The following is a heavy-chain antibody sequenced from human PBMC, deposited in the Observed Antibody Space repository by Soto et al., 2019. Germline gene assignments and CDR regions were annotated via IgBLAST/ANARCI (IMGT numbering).Heavy chain of an antibody. D-gene: IGHD3-10*01. J-gene: IGHJ4*02. V-gene: IGHV4-59*02. Sequence: SETLSLTCSFSGDSVTSHYLTWIRQSPEKGLEWIGYMHYTGFSHYNPSLKSRLTISVDTSKNQFTLQLSSVTVADTAVYYCARGITMVRGVITRSDYWGQGTLVTVSS. CDR2: MHYTGFS. CDR3: ARGITMVRGVITRSDY. CDR1: GDSVTSHY.